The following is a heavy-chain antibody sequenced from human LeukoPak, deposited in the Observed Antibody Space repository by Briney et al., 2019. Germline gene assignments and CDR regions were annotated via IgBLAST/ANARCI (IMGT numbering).Heavy chain of an antibody. D-gene: IGHD6-19*01. J-gene: IGHJ3*01. CDR1: GYTFTGYY. Sequence: GASVTVSCKSSGYTFTGYYMFWVRLAPAQGIEWLSGTNPNIDGTNYAQRFQGRVTLTRDTSIATAYMALSSLKSDDTAVYFCARDRYSSATVLYSSAWTGAFDVWGQGTMVTVSS. V-gene: IGHV1-2*02. CDR3: ARDRYSSATVLYSSAWTGAFDV. CDR2: TNPNIDGT.